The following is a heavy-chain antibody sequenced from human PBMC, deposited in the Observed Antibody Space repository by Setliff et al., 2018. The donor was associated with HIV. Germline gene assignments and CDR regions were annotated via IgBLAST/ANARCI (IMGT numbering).Heavy chain of an antibody. CDR1: GYTFTNYG. Sequence: ASVKVSCKASGYTFTNYGISWVRQAPGQGLEWMGWISAYNGNTNYAQKFQGRVTMTRDTSISTAYMELSRLRSDDTAVYYCGRDLGSTSLSPWGQGTLVTVSS. V-gene: IGHV1-18*01. J-gene: IGHJ5*02. D-gene: IGHD2-2*01. CDR2: ISAYNGNT. CDR3: GRDLGSTSLSP.